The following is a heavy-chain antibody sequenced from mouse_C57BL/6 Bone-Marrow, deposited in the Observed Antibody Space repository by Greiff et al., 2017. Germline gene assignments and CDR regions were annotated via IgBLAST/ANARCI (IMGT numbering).Heavy chain of an antibody. D-gene: IGHD4-1*01. CDR2: IYPTSGRT. V-gene: IGHV1-55*01. Sequence: VQLQQPGAELVKPGASVKMSCKASGYTFTGYWITWVKQRPGQGLEWIGDIYPTSGRTNYNEKFKSKAILTVDPSSNTAYMQLSSLTSEDSAFFYCARSGPLGRSFDYWGQGTTLTGSS. CDR1: GYTFTGYW. J-gene: IGHJ2*01. CDR3: ARSGPLGRSFDY.